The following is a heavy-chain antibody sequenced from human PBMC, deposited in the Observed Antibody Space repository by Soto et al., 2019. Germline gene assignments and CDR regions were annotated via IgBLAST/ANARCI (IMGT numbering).Heavy chain of an antibody. CDR3: ARRGPGTYFDY. V-gene: IGHV3-23*01. CDR1: GFTFGASA. J-gene: IGHJ4*02. D-gene: IGHD6-13*01. CDR2: ISGSGDST. Sequence: PGGSLRLSCAASGFTFGASALQWVRQASGKGLEWVSVISGSGDSTYYADSVKGRFTISRDNSKNTLYLQMNSLRAEDTAVYYCARRGPGTYFDYWGQGTLVTVSS.